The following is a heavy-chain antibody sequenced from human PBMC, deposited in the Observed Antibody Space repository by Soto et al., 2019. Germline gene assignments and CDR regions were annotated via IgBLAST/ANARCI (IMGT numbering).Heavy chain of an antibody. J-gene: IGHJ3*02. V-gene: IGHV1-8*01. CDR1: GYTFTSYD. Sequence: ASVKVSCKASGYTFTSYDINWVRQATGQGLEWMGWMNPNSGNTGYAQKFQGRVTMTRNTSISTAYMELSSLRSEDTAVYYCARQAIVVVVAALDAFDIWGQGTMVTVSS. CDR2: MNPNSGNT. D-gene: IGHD2-15*01. CDR3: ARQAIVVVVAALDAFDI.